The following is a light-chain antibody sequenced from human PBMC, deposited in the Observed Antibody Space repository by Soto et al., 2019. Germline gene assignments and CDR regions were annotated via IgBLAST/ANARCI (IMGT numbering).Light chain of an antibody. Sequence: DIQMTHSPSSLSASVGDRVTITCRASQGISNYLAWYQQKPGKVPKLLIYAASTLQSGVPSRFSGSGSGTDFTLTISSLQPADVATYYCQKYNNAPWTFGQGTKVEIK. V-gene: IGKV1-27*01. CDR1: QGISNY. CDR3: QKYNNAPWT. CDR2: AAS. J-gene: IGKJ1*01.